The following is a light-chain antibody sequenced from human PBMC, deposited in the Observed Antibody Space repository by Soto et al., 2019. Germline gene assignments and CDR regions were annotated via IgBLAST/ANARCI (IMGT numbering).Light chain of an antibody. CDR2: EVS. CDR3: CSYASSSTYV. Sequence: QSALTQPASVSGSPGQSITISCTGTSSDVGSYNLVSWYQQHPGKAPKLMIYEVSKRPSGVSNRFSGSKSGNTASLTISGLQAEYEADYYCCSYASSSTYVFGTGTKVTVL. V-gene: IGLV2-23*02. CDR1: SSDVGSYNL. J-gene: IGLJ1*01.